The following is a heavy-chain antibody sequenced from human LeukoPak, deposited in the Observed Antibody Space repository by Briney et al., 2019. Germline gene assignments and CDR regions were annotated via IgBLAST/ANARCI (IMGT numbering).Heavy chain of an antibody. V-gene: IGHV1-46*01. D-gene: IGHD3-3*01. CDR2: ISPSGGST. CDR3: ARGDGDFWSGEYYYVMDV. Sequence: ASVKVSCKASGYTFTNYYMHWVRQAPGQGLEWMGIISPSGGSTSYAQKFQGRVTMTRDTSTSTVYMELSSLRSEDTAVYYCARGDGDFWSGEYYYVMDVWGQGTTVTVSS. CDR1: GYTFTNYY. J-gene: IGHJ6*02.